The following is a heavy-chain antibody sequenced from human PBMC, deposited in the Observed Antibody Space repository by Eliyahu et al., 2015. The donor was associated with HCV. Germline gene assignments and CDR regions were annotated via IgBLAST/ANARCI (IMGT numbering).Heavy chain of an antibody. Sequence: QLQLQESGPGLVKSSETLSLTCTVSGGXISSXSYYWAWIRXPPGKGLEWIGXXYYSGSTYXDPSLESRVTISVDTSKNQFSLELTSVTAADTAVYYCARQEVGSVLTAYPHTFDFWGQGTLVTVSS. J-gene: IGHJ4*02. CDR2: XYYSGST. D-gene: IGHD3-9*01. V-gene: IGHV4-39*01. CDR1: GGXISSXSYY. CDR3: ARQEVGSVLTAYPHTFDF.